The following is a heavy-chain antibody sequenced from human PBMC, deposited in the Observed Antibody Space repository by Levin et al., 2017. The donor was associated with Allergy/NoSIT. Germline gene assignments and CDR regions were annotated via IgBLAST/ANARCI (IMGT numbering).Heavy chain of an antibody. CDR2: ITLDVTDT. D-gene: IGHD2-2*01. CDR1: GFTFSRYY. V-gene: IGHV3-74*01. J-gene: IGHJ4*02. CDR3: ARGGCSSTSCLDY. Sequence: PGGSLRLSCAASGFTFSRYYMHWVRQAPGKGLVWVSRITLDVTDTYADSVKGRFTISRDNAENTLFLQMNSLRAEDTAIYYCARGGCSSTSCLDYWGQGILVTVSS.